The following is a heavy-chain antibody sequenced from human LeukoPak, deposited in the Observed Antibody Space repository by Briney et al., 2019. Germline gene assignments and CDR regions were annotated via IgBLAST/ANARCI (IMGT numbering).Heavy chain of an antibody. D-gene: IGHD6-13*01. CDR3: ARDSQQQLRWFDP. CDR1: GGSISSYY. J-gene: IGHJ5*02. Sequence: SETLSLTCTVSGGSISSYYWGWIRQPPGKGLEWIGSIYHSGSTYYNPSLKSRVTISVDTSKNQFSLKLSSVTAADTAVYYCARDSQQQLRWFDPWGQGTLVTVSS. CDR2: IYHSGST. V-gene: IGHV4-38-2*02.